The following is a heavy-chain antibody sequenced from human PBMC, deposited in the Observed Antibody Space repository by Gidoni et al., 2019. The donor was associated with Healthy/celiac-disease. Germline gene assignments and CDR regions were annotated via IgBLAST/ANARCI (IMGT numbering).Heavy chain of an antibody. V-gene: IGHV3-9*01. Sequence: EVQLVESGGGLVQPGRSLRLSCAASGFTVDAYAMHWVRQAPGQGLEWVSGLSWNSGSIGYADSVKGRFNISRDNAKNSLYLQMNSLRAEDTALYYCAKGNCSGGSCYFAYYYYYGMDVWGQGTTVTVSS. J-gene: IGHJ6*02. CDR2: LSWNSGSI. D-gene: IGHD2-15*01. CDR3: AKGNCSGGSCYFAYYYYYGMDV. CDR1: GFTVDAYA.